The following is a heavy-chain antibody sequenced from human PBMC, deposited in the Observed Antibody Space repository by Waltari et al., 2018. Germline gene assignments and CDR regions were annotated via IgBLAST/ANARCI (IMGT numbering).Heavy chain of an antibody. CDR2: ISYTGST. CDR1: GGPISSGGSY. D-gene: IGHD3-10*01. J-gene: IGHJ3*02. CDR3: ARSNDFGSGSLPFDCFDI. V-gene: IGHV4-31*03. Sequence: QEHLQESGPGLLKPSQTLPLTCTAPGGPISSGGSYWSWLRQFPGRGLEFLGFISYTGSTYYNPSLESRITISRDTSENHFSLRLTSVTAADMAVYYCARSNDFGSGSLPFDCFDIWGQGTVVTVSS.